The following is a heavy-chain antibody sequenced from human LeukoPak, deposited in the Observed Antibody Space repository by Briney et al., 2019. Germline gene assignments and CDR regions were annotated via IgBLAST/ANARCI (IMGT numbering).Heavy chain of an antibody. V-gene: IGHV3-23*01. Sequence: GGSLRLSCAASGFTFSRHGMSWVRQAPGKGLEWVSSLSSAGVTAYYADSVKGRFTISRDNSKNTLYLQMNSLRAEDTAVYYCAKLGGGDCYFHFDIWGQGTMVTVSS. CDR1: GFTFSRHG. J-gene: IGHJ3*02. CDR3: AKLGGGDCYFHFDI. CDR2: LSSAGVTA. D-gene: IGHD2-21*01.